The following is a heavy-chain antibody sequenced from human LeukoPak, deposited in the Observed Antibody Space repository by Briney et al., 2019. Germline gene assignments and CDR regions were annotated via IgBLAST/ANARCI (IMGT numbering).Heavy chain of an antibody. J-gene: IGHJ4*02. V-gene: IGHV3-23*01. Sequence: PGESLRLSCAASGFTFSSYGMNWVRQAPGKGQEWVSTISGSGGSTYYADSVKGRFTISRENSKNTLYLQMNSLRAEDTAVFYCARQREVAVAVFDYWGQGTLVTVSS. CDR2: ISGSGGST. D-gene: IGHD6-19*01. CDR3: ARQREVAVAVFDY. CDR1: GFTFSSYG.